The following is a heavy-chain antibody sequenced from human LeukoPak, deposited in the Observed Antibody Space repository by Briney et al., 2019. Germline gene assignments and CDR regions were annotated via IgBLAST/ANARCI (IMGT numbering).Heavy chain of an antibody. CDR2: ISSDGFNK. V-gene: IGHV3-30*03. Sequence: GGSLRLSCAASGFTFSSSALHWVRQAPGKGLEWVAVISSDGFNKYYSDSVKGRCTISRDNSNNTVYLQMDSLKTGDTAVYYCARLRYYGMDVWGQGTTVTVSS. CDR3: ARLRYYGMDV. J-gene: IGHJ6*02. CDR1: GFTFSSSA.